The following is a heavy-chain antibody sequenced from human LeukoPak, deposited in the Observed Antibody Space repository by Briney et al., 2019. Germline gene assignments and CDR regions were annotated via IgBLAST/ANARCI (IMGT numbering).Heavy chain of an antibody. J-gene: IGHJ4*02. Sequence: ASVKVSCKASGYTFTGYYMHWVRQAPGQGLEWMGWINPNSGGTNYAQKFQGRVTMTRDTSISTAYMELSRLRSDDTAVYYCARETYDYGDTKIDYWGQGTLVTVSS. V-gene: IGHV1-2*02. CDR3: ARETYDYGDTKIDY. CDR2: INPNSGGT. CDR1: GYTFTGYY. D-gene: IGHD4-17*01.